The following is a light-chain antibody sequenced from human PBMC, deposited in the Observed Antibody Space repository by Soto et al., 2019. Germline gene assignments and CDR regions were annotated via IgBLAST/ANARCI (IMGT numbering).Light chain of an antibody. CDR2: AAS. J-gene: IGKJ2*01. V-gene: IGKV1-39*01. CDR3: QQSYSTPPFT. CDR1: QSISSY. Sequence: DIQMTQSPSSLSASVGDRVTITCRASQSISSYLNWYQQKPGKAPKLLIYAASSLQSGVPSRFSGSRSGTEFTLAISSLQPEDFATYYCQQSYSTPPFTFGHGTKLEIK.